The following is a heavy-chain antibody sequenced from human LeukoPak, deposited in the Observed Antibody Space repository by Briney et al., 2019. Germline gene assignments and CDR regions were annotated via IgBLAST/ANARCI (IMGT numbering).Heavy chain of an antibody. V-gene: IGHV4-39*01. CDR1: GGSISSSSYY. CDR3: ARAHSGYYPKLHWYFDL. Sequence: SETLSLTCTVSGGSISSSSYYWGWIRQPPGKGLEWIGSIYYSGSTYYNPSLKSRVTISVDTSKNQFSLKLSSVTAADTAVYYCARAHSGYYPKLHWYFDLWGRGTLVTVSS. CDR2: IYYSGST. J-gene: IGHJ2*01. D-gene: IGHD3-22*01.